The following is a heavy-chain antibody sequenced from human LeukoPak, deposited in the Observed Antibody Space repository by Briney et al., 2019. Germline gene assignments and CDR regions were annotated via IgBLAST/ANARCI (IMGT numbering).Heavy chain of an antibody. V-gene: IGHV3-7*01. Sequence: GGSLRLSCAASGFTLSRYWMSWVRQAPGKGLEWVANIKEDGSEKYYVESVKGRFSISRDNAENSLYLQMNSLRAEDTAVYYCARDNGYCSGGSCPDYYGMDVWGQGTTVTVSS. CDR1: GFTLSRYW. J-gene: IGHJ6*02. CDR2: IKEDGSEK. D-gene: IGHD2-15*01. CDR3: ARDNGYCSGGSCPDYYGMDV.